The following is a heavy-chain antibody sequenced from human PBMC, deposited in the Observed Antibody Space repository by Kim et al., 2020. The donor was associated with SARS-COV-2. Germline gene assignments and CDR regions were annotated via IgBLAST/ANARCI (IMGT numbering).Heavy chain of an antibody. J-gene: IGHJ1*01. CDR3: ARAGGYDISGYYGCFHH. Sequence: SVKGRFTSSGDNAKNTLYLQMNGLRPEDTAVYYCARAGGYDISGYYGCFHHWGQGALVTVSS. D-gene: IGHD3-22*01. V-gene: IGHV3-74*01.